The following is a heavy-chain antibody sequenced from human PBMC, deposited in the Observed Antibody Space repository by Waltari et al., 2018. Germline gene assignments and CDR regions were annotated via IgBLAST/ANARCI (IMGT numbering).Heavy chain of an antibody. CDR2: FDHDDGET. J-gene: IGHJ3*02. CDR3: ASQEIAAAGFYAFDI. Sequence: QVQLVQSGAEVKKPGASVKVSCKVSGYTLTELSMHCVRQAPGKGLEWMGGFDHDDGETNYAPKIQGIVTMTEDTSTDTAYMELSSLRSEDTAVYYCASQEIAAAGFYAFDIWGQGTMVTVSS. V-gene: IGHV1-24*01. D-gene: IGHD6-13*01. CDR1: GYTLTELS.